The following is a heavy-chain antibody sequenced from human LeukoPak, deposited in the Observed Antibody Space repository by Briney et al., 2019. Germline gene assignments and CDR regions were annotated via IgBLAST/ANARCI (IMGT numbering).Heavy chain of an antibody. CDR3: AAFHDYIWGSYRDY. Sequence: VASVTVSCTASALTFTISAVQWVRQARGQRLEWIGLIVVGSGNTNYAQKFQERVTITRDMSTSTAYMELSSLRSEDTAVYYCAAFHDYIWGSYRDYWGQGTLVTVSS. CDR2: IVVGSGNT. D-gene: IGHD3-16*02. V-gene: IGHV1-58*01. CDR1: ALTFTISA. J-gene: IGHJ4*02.